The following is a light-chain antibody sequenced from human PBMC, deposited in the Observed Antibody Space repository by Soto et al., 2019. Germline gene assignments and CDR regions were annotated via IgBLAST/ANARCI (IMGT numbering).Light chain of an antibody. V-gene: IGLV2-14*01. CDR3: SSYTSTSTYV. J-gene: IGLJ1*01. Sequence: QSALTQPASVSGSPGQSVTISCTGTSSDVGAYNYVSWYQQHPAKAPKLMIYDVINRPSGVSDRFSGSKSGNTASLTISGLQAEDEADYYCSSYTSTSTYVFGTGTKVTVL. CDR2: DVI. CDR1: SSDVGAYNY.